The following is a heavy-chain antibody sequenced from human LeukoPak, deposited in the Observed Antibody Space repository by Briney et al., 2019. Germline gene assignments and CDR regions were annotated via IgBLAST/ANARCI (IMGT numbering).Heavy chain of an antibody. CDR3: VGYSSGWFDY. Sequence: SETLSLTCTVSGGSISSSSYYWGWIRQPPGKGLEWIGSIYYSGSTYYNPSLKTRVTISVDTSKNQFSLKLSSVTGPDTAVYYCVGYSSGWFDYWGQGTLVTVSS. CDR1: GGSISSSSYY. V-gene: IGHV4-39*01. CDR2: IYYSGST. J-gene: IGHJ4*02. D-gene: IGHD6-19*01.